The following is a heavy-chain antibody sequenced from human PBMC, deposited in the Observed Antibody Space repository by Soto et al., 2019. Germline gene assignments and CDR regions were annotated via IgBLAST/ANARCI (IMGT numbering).Heavy chain of an antibody. J-gene: IGHJ4*02. Sequence: PGGSLRLSCAASGFTFSSYGMHWVRQAPGKGLEWVAVIWSDGSKKYYADSVKGRFTISRDNSKNKLYLQMNSLRAEDTAVYYCATGYGDNSGIYWGQGTLVTVSS. V-gene: IGHV3-33*01. CDR1: GFTFSSYG. CDR2: IWSDGSKK. CDR3: ATGYGDNSGIY. D-gene: IGHD4-17*01.